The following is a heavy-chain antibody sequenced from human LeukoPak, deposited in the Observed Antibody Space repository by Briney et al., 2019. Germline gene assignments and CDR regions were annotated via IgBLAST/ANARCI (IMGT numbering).Heavy chain of an antibody. J-gene: IGHJ4*02. CDR3: ARDHPRLGSGIPII. CDR2: IYTNGRT. D-gene: IGHD2-15*01. CDR1: GGSIGTGSYY. V-gene: IGHV4-61*09. Sequence: SETLPLTCTVSGGSIGTGSYYWSWIRQPAGKGLEWIGHIYTNGRTNYNPSLKSRVTISVDTSKSQFSLNLSSVTAADTAVYYCARDHPRLGSGIPIIWGQGTLVTVSS.